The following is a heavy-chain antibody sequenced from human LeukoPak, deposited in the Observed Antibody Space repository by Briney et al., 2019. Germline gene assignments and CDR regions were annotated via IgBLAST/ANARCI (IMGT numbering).Heavy chain of an antibody. J-gene: IGHJ3*02. CDR1: GYTFTMYG. CDR3: ARGAWRRIYYDSSGYTPLNAFDI. Sequence: ASVKVSCKASGYTFTMYGITWVRQAPGQGLEWMGWINPNSGGTNYAQKFQGRVTMTRDTSISTAYMELSRLRSDDTAVYYCARGAWRRIYYDSSGYTPLNAFDIWGQGTMVTVSS. CDR2: INPNSGGT. D-gene: IGHD3-22*01. V-gene: IGHV1-2*02.